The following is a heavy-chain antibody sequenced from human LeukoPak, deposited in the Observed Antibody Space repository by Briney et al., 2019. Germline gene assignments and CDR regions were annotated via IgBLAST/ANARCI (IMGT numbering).Heavy chain of an antibody. Sequence: AGGSLRLSCAASGFTFSSHAMHWVRQAPGKGLEWVTVISFDGSNKYYADSVKGRFTISSDNSKNTLYLQMHSLRAEDTAVYYCARPQGGCSSTSCYTPFDYWGQGTLVTVSS. CDR1: GFTFSSHA. CDR3: ARPQGGCSSTSCYTPFDY. V-gene: IGHV3-30-3*01. CDR2: ISFDGSNK. D-gene: IGHD2-2*02. J-gene: IGHJ4*02.